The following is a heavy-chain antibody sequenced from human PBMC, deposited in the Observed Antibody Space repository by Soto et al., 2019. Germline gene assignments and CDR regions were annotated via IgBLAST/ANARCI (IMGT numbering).Heavy chain of an antibody. CDR2: IKQDGSEK. CDR1: GFTFSSYR. V-gene: IGHV3-7*01. J-gene: IGHJ6*03. CDR3: ARRITYYYYYMDV. Sequence: PGGSLRLSCAASGFTFSSYRMSWVRQAPGKGLEWVANIKQDGSEKYYVDSVKGRFTISRDNAKNSLYLQMNSLRAEDTAVYYCARRITYYYYYMDVPGKPTTVTVSS.